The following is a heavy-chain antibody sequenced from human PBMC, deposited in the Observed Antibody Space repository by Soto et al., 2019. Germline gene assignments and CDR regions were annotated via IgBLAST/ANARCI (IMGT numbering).Heavy chain of an antibody. V-gene: IGHV3-30*03. CDR3: ARGGYGSSANIDY. J-gene: IGHJ4*02. CDR2: IPYDGSNK. Sequence: PGGSLRLSCAASGFTFSSYGMHWVRQAPGKGLEWVAVIPYDGSNKYYADSVKGRFTISRDNSKNTLYLQMNSLKAEDTAVYYCARGGYGSSANIDYWGQGTVVTV. D-gene: IGHD2-2*01. CDR1: GFTFSSYG.